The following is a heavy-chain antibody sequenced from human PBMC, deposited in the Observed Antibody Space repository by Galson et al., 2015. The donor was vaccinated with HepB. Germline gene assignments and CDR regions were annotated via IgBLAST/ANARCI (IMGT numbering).Heavy chain of an antibody. J-gene: IGHJ2*01. CDR2: IYYSGST. CDR3: ARDSGYTAMVKRYFDL. V-gene: IGHV4-39*07. D-gene: IGHD5-18*01. CDR1: GGSISSSSYY. Sequence: ETLSLTCTVSGGSISSSSYYWGWIRQPPGKGLEWIGSIYYSGSTYYNPSLKSRVTMSVDTSKNQFSLKLSSVTAADTAVYYCARDSGYTAMVKRYFDLWGRGTLVTVSS.